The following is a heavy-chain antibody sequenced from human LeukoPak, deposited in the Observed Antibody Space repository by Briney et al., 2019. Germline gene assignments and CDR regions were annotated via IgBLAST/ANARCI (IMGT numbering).Heavy chain of an antibody. D-gene: IGHD3-22*01. V-gene: IGHV1-18*01. Sequence: GASVKVSCKASGYTFTSYGISWVRQAPGQGLEWRGWISAYNGNTNYAQKLQGRVTMTTDTSTSTAYMELRSLRSDDTAVYYCARGDRGGWYYDSSGYFNYFDYWDQGTLVTVSS. CDR2: ISAYNGNT. J-gene: IGHJ4*02. CDR1: GYTFTSYG. CDR3: ARGDRGGWYYDSSGYFNYFDY.